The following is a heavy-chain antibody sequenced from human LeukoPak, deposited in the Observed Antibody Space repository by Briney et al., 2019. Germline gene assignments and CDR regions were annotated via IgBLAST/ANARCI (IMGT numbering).Heavy chain of an antibody. Sequence: SETLSLTCTVSGGSISSYYWSWIRQPPGKGLEWIGYIYYSGSTNYNPSLKSRVTISVDTSKNQFSLKLSSVTAADTAVYYCARVENYYGSAEPGWFDPWGQGTLVTVSS. CDR1: GGSISSYY. J-gene: IGHJ5*02. D-gene: IGHD3-10*01. V-gene: IGHV4-59*08. CDR3: ARVENYYGSAEPGWFDP. CDR2: IYYSGST.